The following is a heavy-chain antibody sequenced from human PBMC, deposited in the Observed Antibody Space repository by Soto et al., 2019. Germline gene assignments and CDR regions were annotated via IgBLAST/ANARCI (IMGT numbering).Heavy chain of an antibody. D-gene: IGHD4-4*01. CDR3: TRETHDYCNPIDN. CDR2: IRSKAYGGTT. J-gene: IGHJ4*02. V-gene: IGHV3-49*03. CDR1: GFTFGDYA. Sequence: PGGSLRLSCTASGFTFGDYAISWFRQAPGKGLEWVGFIRSKAYGGTTEYAASVKGRFTISRDDSKSIAYLQMNSLKTEDTAVYYCTRETHDYCNPIDNSGQGSLVAVSS.